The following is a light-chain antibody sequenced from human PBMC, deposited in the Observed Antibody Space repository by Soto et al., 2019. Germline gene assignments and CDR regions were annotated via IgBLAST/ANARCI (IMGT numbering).Light chain of an antibody. CDR2: SNN. CDR3: AAWDDSLNGHVV. J-gene: IGLJ2*01. V-gene: IGLV1-44*01. CDR1: SSNIGSNT. Sequence: QSVLTQPPSASGTPGQRVTISCSGSSSNIGSNTVNWYQQLPGPAPKLLIYSNNQRPSGVPDRFSGSKSGTSASLAISGLQSEDEADYYCAAWDDSLNGHVVFGGGTKVTVL.